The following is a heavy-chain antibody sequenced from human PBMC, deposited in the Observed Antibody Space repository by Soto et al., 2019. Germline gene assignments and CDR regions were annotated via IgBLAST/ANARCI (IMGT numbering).Heavy chain of an antibody. CDR1: GGTFSSYA. CDR3: ARDAGVANYYGSGHTFDP. Sequence: SVKVSCKASGGTFSSYAISWVRQAPGQGXEWMGGIIPIFGTANYAQKFQGRVTITADKSTSTAYMELSSLRSEDTAVYYCARDAGVANYYGSGHTFDPWGQGTLVTVSS. V-gene: IGHV1-69*06. CDR2: IIPIFGTA. J-gene: IGHJ5*02. D-gene: IGHD3-10*01.